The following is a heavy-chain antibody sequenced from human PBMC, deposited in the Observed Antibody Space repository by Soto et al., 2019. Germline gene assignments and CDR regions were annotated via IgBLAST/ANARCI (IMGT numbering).Heavy chain of an antibody. D-gene: IGHD3-22*01. CDR3: AMTYYYDSSAHF. Sequence: ETLSLTCTVSGGSISSSSYYWGWIRQPPGKGLEWIGSIYYSGSTYYNPSLKSRVTISVDTSKNQFSLKLSSVTAADTAVYYCAMTYYYDSSAHFWGQGTLVTVSS. CDR2: IYYSGST. J-gene: IGHJ4*02. CDR1: GGSISSSSYY. V-gene: IGHV4-39*01.